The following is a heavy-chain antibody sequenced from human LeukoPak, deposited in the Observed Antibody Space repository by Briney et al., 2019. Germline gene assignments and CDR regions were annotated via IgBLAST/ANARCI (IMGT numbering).Heavy chain of an antibody. CDR3: ARGSRTIELGDDY. Sequence: TGVSLRLSCAASGFTLSDSYMSWIRQAPGKGLEWVSYISSSSSDTNYADSVKGRFTISRDNAKNSLYLQMNSLRAEDTAVYYCARGSRTIELGDDYWGQGTLVTVSS. CDR1: GFTLSDSY. D-gene: IGHD5-24*01. V-gene: IGHV3-11*06. J-gene: IGHJ4*02. CDR2: ISSSSSDT.